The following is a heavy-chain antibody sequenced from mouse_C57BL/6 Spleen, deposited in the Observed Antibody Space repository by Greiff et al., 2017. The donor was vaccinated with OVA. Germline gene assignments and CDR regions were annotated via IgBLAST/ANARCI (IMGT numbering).Heavy chain of an antibody. CDR3: ARKEDYSNSFAY. CDR2: ISDGGSYT. D-gene: IGHD2-5*01. Sequence: EVQLVESGGGLVKPGGSLKLSCAASGFTFSSYAMSWVRQTPEKRLGWVATISDGGSYTYYPDNVKGRFTISRDNAKNNLYLQMSHLKSEDTAMYYCARKEDYSNSFAYWGQGTLVTVSA. V-gene: IGHV5-4*01. CDR1: GFTFSSYA. J-gene: IGHJ3*01.